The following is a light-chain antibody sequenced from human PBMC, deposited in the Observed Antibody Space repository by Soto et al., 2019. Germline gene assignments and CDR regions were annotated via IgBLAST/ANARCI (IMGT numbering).Light chain of an antibody. V-gene: IGKV1-5*03. CDR1: QSVSTW. J-gene: IGKJ1*01. CDR2: MAS. CDR3: QQYNSHSPWT. Sequence: DIQMTQSPSTLSASVGDRVTITCRASQSVSTWLAWYQQKPGKAPQVLISMASTLESGVPSRFSGSGSGTEFTLTISSLQPDDFATYYCQQYNSHSPWTFGQGTKVDNK.